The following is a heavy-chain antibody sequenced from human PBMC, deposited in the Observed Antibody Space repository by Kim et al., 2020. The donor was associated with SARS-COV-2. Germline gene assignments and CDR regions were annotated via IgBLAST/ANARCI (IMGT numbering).Heavy chain of an antibody. V-gene: IGHV1-69*13. Sequence: SVKVSCKASGGTFSSYAISWVRQAPGQGLEWMGGIIPIFGTANYAQKFQGRVTITADESTSTAYMELSSLRSEDTAVYYCARGHYNCSSTSCYVEEKYYYYGMDVWGQGTTVTVSS. CDR3: ARGHYNCSSTSCYVEEKYYYYGMDV. CDR2: IIPIFGTA. D-gene: IGHD2-2*01. CDR1: GGTFSSYA. J-gene: IGHJ6*02.